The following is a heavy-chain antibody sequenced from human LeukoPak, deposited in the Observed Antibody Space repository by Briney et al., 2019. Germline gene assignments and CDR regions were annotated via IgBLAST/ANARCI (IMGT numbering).Heavy chain of an antibody. Sequence: PGGSLRLSCAASGFTFSSYAMHWVRQAPGKGLDWVAVISYGGSNEYYADSVKDRFTISRDNSKNTLYLQMNSLRAEDTAVYYCARVARGRSMGTSDFDYWGQGTLVTVSS. J-gene: IGHJ4*02. CDR1: GFTFSSYA. CDR3: ARVARGRSMGTSDFDY. D-gene: IGHD5-18*01. V-gene: IGHV3-30-3*01. CDR2: ISYGGSNE.